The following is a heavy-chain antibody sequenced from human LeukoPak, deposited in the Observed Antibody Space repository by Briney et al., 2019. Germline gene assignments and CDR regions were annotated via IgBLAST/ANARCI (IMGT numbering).Heavy chain of an antibody. Sequence: PGGSLRLSCAASGFQFTSYWMHWVRQAPGKGLVWVSRSNIDASRASYTDSVKGRFTISRDNAKNSMYLQMNSLRAEDTAVYYCAREIGSAARGRWGQGTLVTVSS. D-gene: IGHD6-13*01. CDR3: AREIGSAARGR. J-gene: IGHJ4*02. CDR1: GFQFTSYW. V-gene: IGHV3-74*01. CDR2: SNIDASRA.